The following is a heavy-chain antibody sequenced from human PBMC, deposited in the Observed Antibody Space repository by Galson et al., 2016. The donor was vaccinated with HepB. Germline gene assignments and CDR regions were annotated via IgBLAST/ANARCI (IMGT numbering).Heavy chain of an antibody. Sequence: SETLSLTCTVSGGSINSSSYYWAWIRQPPGKGLDWIGSIYYTGSNYTNPSLKSRVIISVDTSKNHFSLKLNSLTAADTAVYYCASGFGWFDPWGRGTLVTVSS. D-gene: IGHD3-3*01. CDR1: GGSINSSSYY. V-gene: IGHV4-39*02. J-gene: IGHJ5*02. CDR2: IYYTGSN. CDR3: ASGFGWFDP.